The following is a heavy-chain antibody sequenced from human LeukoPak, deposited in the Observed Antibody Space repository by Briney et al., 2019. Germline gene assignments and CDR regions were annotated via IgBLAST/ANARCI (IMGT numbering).Heavy chain of an antibody. V-gene: IGHV1-24*01. CDR3: ATGYYDILTGYLRGAFDI. D-gene: IGHD3-9*01. Sequence: GASVKVSCKASGYTLTELSMHWVRQAPGKGLEWMGGFDPEDGETIYAQKFQGRVTMTEDTSTDTAYMELSSLRSEDTAVYYCATGYYDILTGYLRGAFDIWGQGTMVTVSS. CDR1: GYTLTELS. CDR2: FDPEDGET. J-gene: IGHJ3*02.